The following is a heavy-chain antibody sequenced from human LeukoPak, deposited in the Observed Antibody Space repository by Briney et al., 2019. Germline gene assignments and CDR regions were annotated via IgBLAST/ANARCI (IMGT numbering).Heavy chain of an antibody. D-gene: IGHD3-10*01. V-gene: IGHV3-48*01. CDR2: TSSSSGST. CDR1: GFTFSSYA. Sequence: PGGSLRLSCAASGFTFSSYAMNWVRQAPGKGLVWLSFTSSSSGSTHYADSVKGRFTISRDNAKNSLHLQMNSLRAEDTAVYYRARGRDSGSFIIDYWGQGTLVTVSS. J-gene: IGHJ4*02. CDR3: ARGRDSGSFIIDY.